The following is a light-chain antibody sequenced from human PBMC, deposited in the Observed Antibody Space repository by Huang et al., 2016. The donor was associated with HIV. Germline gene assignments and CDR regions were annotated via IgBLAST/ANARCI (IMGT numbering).Light chain of an antibody. CDR1: QNIGRG. J-gene: IGKJ2*01. CDR2: AAS. CDR3: QQSYSITRYT. V-gene: IGKV1-39*01. Sequence: DIQMTQSPSSLSASVGDRVTITCRASQNIGRGLNWYQQKSGKAPKLLIYAASSLQRGVPSRFSVIGFGTDFTLTISSLQPEDFATYYCQQSYSITRYTFGQGTKVEIK.